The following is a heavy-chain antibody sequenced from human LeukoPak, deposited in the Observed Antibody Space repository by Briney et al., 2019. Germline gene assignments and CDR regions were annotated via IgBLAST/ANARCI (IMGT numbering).Heavy chain of an antibody. D-gene: IGHD6-19*01. CDR3: ARGADGI. CDR2: IYNSGST. V-gene: IGHV4-59*01. CDR1: GGSISSYY. J-gene: IGHJ3*02. Sequence: SETLSLTCTVSGGSISSYYWSWIRQPPGKGLEWIGNIYNSGSTNYNPSLKSQVTISVDTSKNQFSLKLSSVTAADTAVYYCARGADGIWGQGTMVTVSS.